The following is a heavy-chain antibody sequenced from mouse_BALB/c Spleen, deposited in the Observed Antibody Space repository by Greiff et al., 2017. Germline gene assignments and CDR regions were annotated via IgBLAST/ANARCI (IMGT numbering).Heavy chain of an antibody. CDR3: TRAGSSYYAMDY. Sequence: EVQGVESGGGLVQPGGSMKLSCVASGFTFSNYWMNWVRQSPEKGLEWVAEIRLKSNNYATHYAESVKGRFTISRDDSKSSVYLQMNNLRAEDTGMYYCTRAGSSYYAMDYWGQGTSVTVSS. J-gene: IGHJ4*01. CDR2: IRLKSNNYAT. CDR1: GFTFSNYW. D-gene: IGHD1-1*01. V-gene: IGHV6-6*02.